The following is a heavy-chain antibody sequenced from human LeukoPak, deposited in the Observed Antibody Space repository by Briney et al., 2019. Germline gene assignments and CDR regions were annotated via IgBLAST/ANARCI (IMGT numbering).Heavy chain of an antibody. CDR2: INQSGSI. V-gene: IGHV4-34*01. CDR3: ARHSSGWYSNYYYYMDV. D-gene: IGHD6-19*01. CDR1: GESFSGYY. J-gene: IGHJ6*03. Sequence: PSETLSLTCVVYGESFSGYYWSWIRQPPGKGLEWIGEINQSGSINYNPSLKSRVTISVDTSKNQFSLKLSSVTAADTAVYYCARHSSGWYSNYYYYMDVWGKGTTVTVSS.